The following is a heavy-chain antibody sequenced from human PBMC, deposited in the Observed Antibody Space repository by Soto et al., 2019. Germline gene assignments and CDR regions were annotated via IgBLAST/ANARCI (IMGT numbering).Heavy chain of an antibody. D-gene: IGHD3-22*01. CDR3: AKDLARRVGPYYDREDDY. Sequence: EVQLLESGGGLVQPGGSLRLSCAASGFTFSSYAMSWVRQAPGKGLEWVSAISGSGGSTYYADSVKGRFTISRDNSKNTLYLQMTSLRAEDTAVYYCAKDLARRVGPYYDREDDYWGQGTLVTVSS. J-gene: IGHJ4*02. CDR2: ISGSGGST. V-gene: IGHV3-23*01. CDR1: GFTFSSYA.